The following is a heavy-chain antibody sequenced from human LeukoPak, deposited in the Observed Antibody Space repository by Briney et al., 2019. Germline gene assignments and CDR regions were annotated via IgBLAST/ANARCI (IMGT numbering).Heavy chain of an antibody. CDR1: GFTISNSY. Sequence: GGSLRLSCAASGFTISNSYMSWVRQAPGKGLEWVSLIYPSGNIYYADSVKGRFTISRDNSKNTLFLQMSRLRAEDTAIYYCARTFVSGDGYKVGYFDYWGQGTLSPSP. CDR2: IYPSGNI. V-gene: IGHV3-53*01. J-gene: IGHJ4*02. D-gene: IGHD5-24*01. CDR3: ARTFVSGDGYKVGYFDY.